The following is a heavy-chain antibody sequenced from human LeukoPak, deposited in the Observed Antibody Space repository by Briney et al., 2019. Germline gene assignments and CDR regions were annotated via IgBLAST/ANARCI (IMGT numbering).Heavy chain of an antibody. Sequence: PGGSLRLSCAASGFTFSSYAMSWVRQAPGKGLEWVSGISGGSGITYYADSVKGRFTITRDNSNDTLYLQMDSLRVEDTALYYCAKDVRAIAPRYFDFWGQGTLVTVSS. V-gene: IGHV3-23*01. J-gene: IGHJ4*02. CDR3: AKDVRAIAPRYFDF. CDR1: GFTFSSYA. D-gene: IGHD6-6*01. CDR2: ISGGSGIT.